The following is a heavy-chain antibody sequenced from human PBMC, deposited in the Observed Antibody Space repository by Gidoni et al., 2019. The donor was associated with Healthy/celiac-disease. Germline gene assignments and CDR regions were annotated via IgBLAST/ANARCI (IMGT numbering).Heavy chain of an antibody. CDR1: GYTFTGYY. J-gene: IGHJ4*02. Sequence: QVQLVQSGAEVQKPGASVKVSFQASGYTFTGYYMHWVRQAPGQGLEWMGWINPNSGGTNYAQKFQGWVTMTRDTSISTAYMALSRLRSDDTAVYYCARGVGRQQLPAIDYWGQGTLVTVSS. V-gene: IGHV1-2*04. CDR3: ARGVGRQQLPAIDY. CDR2: INPNSGGT. D-gene: IGHD6-13*01.